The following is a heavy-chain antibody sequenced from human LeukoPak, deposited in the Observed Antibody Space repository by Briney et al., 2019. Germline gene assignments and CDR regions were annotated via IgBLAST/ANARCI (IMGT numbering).Heavy chain of an antibody. J-gene: IGHJ4*02. CDR1: GFTFSSYG. Sequence: GGSLRLSCAASGFTFSSYGMHWVRQAPGKGLEWVAVIWYDGSNKYYADSVKGRFTISRDNSKNTLYLQMNSLRAEDTAVYYCARDMFDYVWGSYHLDYWGQGTLVTVPS. V-gene: IGHV3-33*01. D-gene: IGHD3-16*01. CDR3: ARDMFDYVWGSYHLDY. CDR2: IWYDGSNK.